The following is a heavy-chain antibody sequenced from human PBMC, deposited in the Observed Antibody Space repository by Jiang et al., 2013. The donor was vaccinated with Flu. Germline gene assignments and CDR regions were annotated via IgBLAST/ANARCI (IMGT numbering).Heavy chain of an antibody. V-gene: IGHV1-3*01. CDR3: ARVGSGSYSFDY. J-gene: IGHJ4*02. Sequence: GAEVKKPGASVKVSCKASGYTFTSYAMHWVRQAPGQRLEWMGWINAGNGNTKYSQKFQGRVTITRDTSTSTAYMELSSLRSEDTAVYYCARVGSGSYSFDYWGQGTLVTVSS. CDR1: GYTFTSYA. CDR2: INAGNGNT. D-gene: IGHD3-10*01.